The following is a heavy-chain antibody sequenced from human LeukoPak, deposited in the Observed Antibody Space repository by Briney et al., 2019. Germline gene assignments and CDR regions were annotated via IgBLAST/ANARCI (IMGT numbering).Heavy chain of an antibody. CDR2: IRYDGSNK. J-gene: IGHJ3*02. D-gene: IGHD4-17*01. V-gene: IGHV3-30*02. CDR3: AKVRWDDYGDFDAFDI. Sequence: GGSLRLSCAASGFTFSSYGMHWVRQAPGKGLEWVAFIRYDGSNKYYADSVKGRFTISRDNSKNTLYLQMNSLRAEDTAVYYCAKVRWDDYGDFDAFDIWGQGTTVTVSS. CDR1: GFTFSSYG.